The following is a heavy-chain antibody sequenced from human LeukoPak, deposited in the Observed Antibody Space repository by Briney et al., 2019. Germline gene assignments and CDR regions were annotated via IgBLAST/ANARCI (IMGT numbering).Heavy chain of an antibody. D-gene: IGHD3-22*01. CDR3: AKRGAYYYDSSGYSHFDY. CDR2: ISASGDYT. V-gene: IGHV3-23*01. J-gene: IGHJ4*02. Sequence: GGSLRLSCAASGFTFSSYAMSWFRQAPGKGLEWVSAISASGDYTHYADSVKGRFTISRDNTKNTLYLQMNSLRAEDTAIYYCAKRGAYYYDSSGYSHFDYWGQGTLVTVSS. CDR1: GFTFSSYA.